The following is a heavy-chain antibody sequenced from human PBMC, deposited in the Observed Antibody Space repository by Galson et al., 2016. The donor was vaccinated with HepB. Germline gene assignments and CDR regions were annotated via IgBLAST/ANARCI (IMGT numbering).Heavy chain of an antibody. D-gene: IGHD3-10*01. J-gene: IGHJ3*02. V-gene: IGHV1-8*01. CDR2: MNTSSGNI. CDR1: GYTFTNYD. Sequence: SVKVSCKASGYTFTNYDINWVRQASGQGLECLGWMNTSSGNIGYAQNFQGRVSMTSDASISTAYMELSGLRSEDTAVYYCARTMVRGVPGFDIWGQGTMVAVSS. CDR3: ARTMVRGVPGFDI.